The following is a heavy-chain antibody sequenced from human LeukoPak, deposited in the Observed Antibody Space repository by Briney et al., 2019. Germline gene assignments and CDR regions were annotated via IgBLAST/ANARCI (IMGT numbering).Heavy chain of an antibody. J-gene: IGHJ5*01. CDR1: GGSITRGTSY. CDR2: IYYSGST. V-gene: IGHV4-61*02. D-gene: IGHD4-17*01. CDR3: ARGDDDGDHRGLHWFDS. Sequence: PSQTLSLTCTVSGGSITRGTSYWSWVRQPGGKTLEWIGRIYYSGSTNYNPSLGSRVTISVDTSKNQFFLKLNPVTAADTAVYYCARGDDDGDHRGLHWFDSWGQGTQVTVSS.